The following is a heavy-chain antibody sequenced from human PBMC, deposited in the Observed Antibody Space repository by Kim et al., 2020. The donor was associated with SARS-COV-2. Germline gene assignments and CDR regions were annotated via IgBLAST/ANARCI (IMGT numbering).Heavy chain of an antibody. V-gene: IGHV3-23*01. CDR2: ISGSAGTT. CDR3: ALFMATAGSGS. Sequence: GGSLRLSCAASGFTLSMYAMSWVRQAPGKGLKWVSTISGSAGTTYHADSVKGRFTISRDNSKNMLYLQMDSLRADDTAVYYCALFMATAGSGSWGQGNL. CDR1: GFTLSMYA. D-gene: IGHD6-13*01. J-gene: IGHJ5*02.